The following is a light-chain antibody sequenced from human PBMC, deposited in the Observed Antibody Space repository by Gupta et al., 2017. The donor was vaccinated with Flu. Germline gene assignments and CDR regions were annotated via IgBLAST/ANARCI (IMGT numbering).Light chain of an antibody. CDR1: QSISSY. CDR2: AAS. CDR3: QQSYSTPLDT. V-gene: IGKV1-39*01. Sequence: DIQMTQSPSSLSASVGDRVTITCRASQSISSYLNWYQQKPGKAPKLLIYAASSLQSGVPSRFSGSGSGTDFTLTISSRQPEDFATYYCQQSYSTPLDTFGQGTRLEIK. J-gene: IGKJ5*01.